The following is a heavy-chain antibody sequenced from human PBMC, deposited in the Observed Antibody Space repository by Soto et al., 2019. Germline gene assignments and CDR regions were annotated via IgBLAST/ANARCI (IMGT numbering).Heavy chain of an antibody. V-gene: IGHV3-53*01. J-gene: IGHJ1*01. CDR1: GFTVSSNY. CDR2: IYSGGST. Sequence: EVQLVESGGGLIQPGGSLRLSCAASGFTVSSNYMSWVRQAPGKGLEWVSVIYSGGSTYYADSVKGRFTISRDNSKNTLYLQMNSLSAEDTALYYCARDRVESGYPEYFQHWGQGTLVTVSS. CDR3: ARDRVESGYPEYFQH. D-gene: IGHD3-22*01.